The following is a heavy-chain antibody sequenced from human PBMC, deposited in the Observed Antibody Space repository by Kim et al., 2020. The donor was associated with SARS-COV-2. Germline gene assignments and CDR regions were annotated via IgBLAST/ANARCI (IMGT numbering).Heavy chain of an antibody. CDR2: FDPEDGET. CDR3: ATFLGGLTGWGILDAFDI. Sequence: ASVKVSCKVSGYTLTELSMHWVRQAPGKGLEWMGGFDPEDGETIYAQKFQGRVTMTEGTSTDTAYMELSSLRSEDTAVYYCATFLGGLTGWGILDAFDIWGQGTMVTVSS. CDR1: GYTLTELS. V-gene: IGHV1-24*01. J-gene: IGHJ3*02. D-gene: IGHD3-9*01.